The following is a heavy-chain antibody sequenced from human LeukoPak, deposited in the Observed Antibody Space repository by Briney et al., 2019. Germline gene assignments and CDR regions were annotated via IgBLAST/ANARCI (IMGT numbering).Heavy chain of an antibody. CDR1: GYIFTNYY. CDR2: TRPSSGVT. D-gene: IGHD1-14*01. V-gene: IGHV1-46*01. J-gene: IGHJ4*02. CDR3: AREGPETYNFDL. Sequence: ASVKVSCKTSGYIFTNYYIHWVRQAPGQGPEWMGITRPSSGVTTSPREFQGRVTMTWDVSTRTFYMELSSLTPDDTAVYYCAREGPETYNFDLWGQGTLVTVSS.